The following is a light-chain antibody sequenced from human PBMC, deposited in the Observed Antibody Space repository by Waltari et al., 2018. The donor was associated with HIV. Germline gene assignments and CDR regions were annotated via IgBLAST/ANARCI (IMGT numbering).Light chain of an antibody. Sequence: DIQMTQSPSSLSASLGDRVTITCRASQTISRFLNWYQQKLGKAPKLLIYAASSLQSGVPSRFSGSGSGTDFTLTISNLQPEDCATYYCQQSYSIPPTFGGGTKVEI. CDR3: QQSYSIPPT. CDR1: QTISRF. CDR2: AAS. V-gene: IGKV1-39*01. J-gene: IGKJ4*01.